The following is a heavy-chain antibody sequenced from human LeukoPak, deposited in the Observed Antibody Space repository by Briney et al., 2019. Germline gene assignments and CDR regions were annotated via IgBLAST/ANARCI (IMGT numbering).Heavy chain of an antibody. CDR1: GGTFSTYT. CDR2: IIPIFGTI. V-gene: IGHV1-69*13. D-gene: IGHD3-22*01. CDR3: AFPDGDYYDRRGAFRI. J-gene: IGHJ3*02. Sequence: ASVKVSCKASGGTFSTYTFSWVRRAPGQGLEWMGGIIPIFGTINYAQKFQGRVTITADESAGTAYMELSNLRSGDTAMYYCAFPDGDYYDRRGAFRIWGQGTLVTVSS.